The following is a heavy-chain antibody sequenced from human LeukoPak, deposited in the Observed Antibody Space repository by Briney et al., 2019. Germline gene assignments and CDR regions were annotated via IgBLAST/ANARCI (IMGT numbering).Heavy chain of an antibody. CDR1: GGSISNFH. D-gene: IGHD3-22*01. Sequence: SETLSLTCTVSGGSISNFHWTWIRQPPGKGLGWIGYIFNSGSTHYNPSLKSRVTISMDTSKKQFSLKLNSVTAADTAMYYCARHPYYDTSGLDYWGQGTLVTVSS. CDR2: IFNSGST. V-gene: IGHV4-59*08. CDR3: ARHPYYDTSGLDY. J-gene: IGHJ4*02.